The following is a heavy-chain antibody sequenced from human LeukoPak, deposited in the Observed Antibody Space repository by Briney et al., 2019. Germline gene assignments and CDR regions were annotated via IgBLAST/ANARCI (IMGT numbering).Heavy chain of an antibody. CDR2: IKTDGRTT. D-gene: IGHD3-16*01. CDR3: TTGPSYGYEW. V-gene: IGHV3-74*01. CDR1: AMTFSNHW. Sequence: GGSLRLSCAASAMTFSNHWMHWVRQAPGKGLVWVSLIKTDGRTTIYADSVRGRFTISRDNGKSTLYLQMNSLRAEDTAIYYCTTGPSYGYEWWGQGTVVTVSS. J-gene: IGHJ4*02.